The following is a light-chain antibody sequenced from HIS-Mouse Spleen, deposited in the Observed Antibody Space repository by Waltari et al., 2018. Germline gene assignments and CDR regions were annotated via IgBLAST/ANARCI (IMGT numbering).Light chain of an antibody. CDR3: QVWDSSSDHVV. CDR2: ADS. Sequence: SYVLTQPPSVSVAPGKTARITCGGNNIGSKSVHWYQQKPGQAPVLVVYADSDRPSGIPEGFSGSNSGNTATLTISRVEAGDEADYYCQVWDSSSDHVVFGGGTKLTVL. J-gene: IGLJ2*01. CDR1: NIGSKS. V-gene: IGLV3-21*03.